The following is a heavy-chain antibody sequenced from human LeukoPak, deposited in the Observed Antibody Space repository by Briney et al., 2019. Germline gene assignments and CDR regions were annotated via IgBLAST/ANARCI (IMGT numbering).Heavy chain of an antibody. V-gene: IGHV1-3*03. J-gene: IGHJ6*03. CDR3: ARSGYSSGPSPMDV. Sequence: ASVKVSCKASGYTFTSYAMHWVRQAPGQRLEWMGWINAGNGNTKYSQEFQGRVTITRDTSASTAYMELSSLRSEDMAVYYCARSGYSSGPSPMDVWGKGTTVTASS. D-gene: IGHD6-19*01. CDR1: GYTFTSYA. CDR2: INAGNGNT.